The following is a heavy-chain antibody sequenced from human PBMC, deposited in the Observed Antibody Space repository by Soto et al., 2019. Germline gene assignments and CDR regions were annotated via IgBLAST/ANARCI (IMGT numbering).Heavy chain of an antibody. CDR2: TRNKPNSYTT. CDR1: GFTFSDHF. Sequence: EVHLVESGGGLVQPGGSLRLSCAASGFTFSDHFMDWVRQAPGKGLEWVGRTRNKPNSYTTEYAASVKGRFTISRDASQNSLYLQMNSLKTEDTAVYYCAKDLRDYDFWSGPGWFDPWGQGTLVTVSS. J-gene: IGHJ5*02. CDR3: AKDLRDYDFWSGPGWFDP. D-gene: IGHD3-3*01. V-gene: IGHV3-72*01.